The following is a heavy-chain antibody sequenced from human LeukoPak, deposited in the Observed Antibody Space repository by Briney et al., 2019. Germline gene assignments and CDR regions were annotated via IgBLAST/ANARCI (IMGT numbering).Heavy chain of an antibody. CDR3: AKMNTVNAFDI. D-gene: IGHD4-17*01. J-gene: IGHJ3*02. V-gene: IGHV4-4*01. Sequence: SGTLSLTCAVSGVSISSNLWWTWVRQPPGKGLEWIAEIHHSGNTYYSPSLKSRVTISIDRSKNQFSLNLNSVTAADTAVYWCAKMNTVNAFDIWGQGTWVTVSS. CDR1: GVSISSNLW. CDR2: IHHSGNT.